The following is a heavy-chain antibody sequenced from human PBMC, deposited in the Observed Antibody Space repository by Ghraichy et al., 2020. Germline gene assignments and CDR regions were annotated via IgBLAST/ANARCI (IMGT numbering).Heavy chain of an antibody. D-gene: IGHD3-3*01. V-gene: IGHV3-23*05. CDR1: GFSFSNYA. J-gene: IGHJ4*02. CDR3: ARSWGGYYFDY. CDR2: ISHSNT. Sequence: GGSLRLSCAASGFSFSNYAMTWVRQAPGKGLEWVSGISHSNTYYADSVKGRFIISSDISKNPLYLQMNSLRAEDTAVYYCARSWGGYYFDYWGQGTLVTVSS.